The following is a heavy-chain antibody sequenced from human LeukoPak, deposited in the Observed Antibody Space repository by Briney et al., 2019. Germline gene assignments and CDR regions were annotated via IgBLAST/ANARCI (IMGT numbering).Heavy chain of an antibody. V-gene: IGHV3-53*01. J-gene: IGHJ5*02. Sequence: AGGSLRLSCAAPGFTVSSNYMSWVRQAPGKGLEWVSVIYSGGSTYYADSVKGRFTIPRDNSKNTLYLQMNSLRAEDTAVYYCARDLRFDPWGQGTLVTVSS. CDR1: GFTVSSNY. CDR3: ARDLRFDP. CDR2: IYSGGST.